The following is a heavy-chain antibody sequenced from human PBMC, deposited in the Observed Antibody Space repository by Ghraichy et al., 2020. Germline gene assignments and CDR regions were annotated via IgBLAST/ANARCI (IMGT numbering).Heavy chain of an antibody. V-gene: IGHV4-59*01. Sequence: SQTLSLTCNVSGVSINSNFWSWFWQPPGKGLEWIGYVYYTGSTDYNPSLRSSVTISVDRSKSQFYLRVNSVTAADTAVYFCARSYGDYGFFQDWGQGTLVVVSS. CDR3: ARSYGDYGFFQD. D-gene: IGHD4-17*01. CDR2: VYYTGST. J-gene: IGHJ1*01. CDR1: GVSINSNF.